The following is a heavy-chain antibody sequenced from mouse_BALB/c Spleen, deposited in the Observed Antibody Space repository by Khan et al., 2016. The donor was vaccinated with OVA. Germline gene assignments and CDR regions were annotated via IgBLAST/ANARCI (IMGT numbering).Heavy chain of an antibody. D-gene: IGHD1-1*02. V-gene: IGHV2-6-5*01. CDR1: GFSLTDYG. J-gene: IGHJ4*01. CDR2: IWGGGST. Sequence: QVQLQQSGPGLVAPSQSLSITCTVSGFSLTDYGVSWIRQPPGKGLEWLGVIWGGGSTYYNSALKSRLSISKDNSKSQVFLKMSSLQTDDTAMYYCAKGVWSYGDALDYWGQGTSVTVSS. CDR3: AKGVWSYGDALDY.